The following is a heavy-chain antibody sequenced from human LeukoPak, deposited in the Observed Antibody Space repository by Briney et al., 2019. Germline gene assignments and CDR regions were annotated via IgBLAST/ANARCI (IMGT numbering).Heavy chain of an antibody. J-gene: IGHJ4*02. V-gene: IGHV1-18*04. Sequence: ASVKVSCKASGNTFTGYYMHWVRQAPGQGLEWMGWINPGNGNTKYAQKFQGRVTMTTDTSTSTAHMELRSLRSDDTAVYYWATYYCSTTSCYPYFFDYWGQGTLVTVSS. CDR3: ATYYCSTTSCYPYFFDY. CDR1: GNTFTGYY. CDR2: INPGNGNT. D-gene: IGHD2-2*01.